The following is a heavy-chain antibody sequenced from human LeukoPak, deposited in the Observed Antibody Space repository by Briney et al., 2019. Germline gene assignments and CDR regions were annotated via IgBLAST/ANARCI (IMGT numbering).Heavy chain of an antibody. D-gene: IGHD2-21*02. CDR2: IRGKAYAGTT. Sequence: GGSLRLSCTASGFTFGDYAMSWFRQAPGKGLEWVGFIRGKAYAGTTEYAVSVKGRFTISRDDSKSIAYLQMNSLKTEDTAVYYCTRDIVVVTYDYWGQGTLVTVSS. V-gene: IGHV3-49*03. CDR1: GFTFGDYA. J-gene: IGHJ4*02. CDR3: TRDIVVVTYDY.